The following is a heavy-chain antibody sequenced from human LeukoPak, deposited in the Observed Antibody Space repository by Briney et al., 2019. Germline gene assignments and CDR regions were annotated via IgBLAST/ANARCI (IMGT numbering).Heavy chain of an antibody. D-gene: IGHD4-17*01. J-gene: IGHJ6*02. Sequence: RGRSLRLSCPASGFTFVEYAMRWVRQAPGKGLEWVSGIRWNSGKIGYADSVKGRFTMSRDNAKNSLYLQMNSLRAQDTALYYCAKDITRYGAPPNYCYYGMDVWGQGTTVTVSS. V-gene: IGHV3-9*01. CDR3: AKDITRYGAPPNYCYYGMDV. CDR1: GFTFVEYA. CDR2: IRWNSGKI.